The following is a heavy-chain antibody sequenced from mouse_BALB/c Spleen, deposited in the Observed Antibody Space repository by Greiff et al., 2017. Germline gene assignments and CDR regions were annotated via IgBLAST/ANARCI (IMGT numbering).Heavy chain of an antibody. CDR1: GYTFTSYW. J-gene: IGHJ4*01. D-gene: IGHD1-1*01. Sequence: VQLQQSGAELVKPGAPVKLSCKASGYTFTSYWMNWVKQRPGRGLEWIGRIDPSDSETHYNQKFKDKATLTVDKSSSTAYIQLSSLTSEDSAVYYCAKTTVVATRAMDYWGQGTSVTVSA. CDR2: IDPSDSET. CDR3: AKTTVVATRAMDY. V-gene: IGHV1-69*02.